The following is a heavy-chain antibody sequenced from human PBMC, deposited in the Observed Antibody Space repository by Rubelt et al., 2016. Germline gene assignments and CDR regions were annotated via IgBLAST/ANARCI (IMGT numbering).Heavy chain of an antibody. CDR3: ASKLYDYPYYFDC. Sequence: QVQLQESGPGLVKPSGTLSLTCAVSGGSISSHNWWSWVRQPPGKGLEWIGEIYHSGSTNYIPSLKSRVTISVDKSKNQFSLRLGSVTAAYTAVYYCASKLYDYPYYFDCWGQGTLVTVSS. CDR2: IYHSGST. CDR1: GGSISSHNW. D-gene: IGHD5-12*01. V-gene: IGHV4-4*02. J-gene: IGHJ4*02.